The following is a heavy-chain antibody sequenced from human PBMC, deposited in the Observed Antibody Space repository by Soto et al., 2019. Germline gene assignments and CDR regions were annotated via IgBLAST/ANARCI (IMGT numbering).Heavy chain of an antibody. CDR3: ARGLSDYDFCSGYFSDP. D-gene: IGHD3-3*01. CDR2: IYYSGST. CDR1: GGSISSSSYY. J-gene: IGHJ5*02. Sequence: QLLESGPGLVKPSETLSLTCTVSGGSISSSSYYWGWIRQPPGKGLEWIGSIYYSGSTYYNPSLKSRVTISVDTSKNQFSLKLSSVTAADTAVYYCARGLSDYDFCSGYFSDPWGQGTLVTVSS. V-gene: IGHV4-39*01.